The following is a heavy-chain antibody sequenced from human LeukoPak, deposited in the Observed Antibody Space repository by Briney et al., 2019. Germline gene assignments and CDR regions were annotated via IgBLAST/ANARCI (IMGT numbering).Heavy chain of an antibody. CDR2: INHSGST. J-gene: IGHJ4*02. CDR1: GGSFSGYY. Sequence: SETLSLTCAVYGGSFSGYYWSWIRQPPGKGLEWIGEINHSGSTNYNPSLKSRVTISVDTSKNQFSLKLGSVTAADTAVYYCARGHYSSSWYVDYWGQGTLVTVSS. D-gene: IGHD6-13*01. CDR3: ARGHYSSSWYVDY. V-gene: IGHV4-34*01.